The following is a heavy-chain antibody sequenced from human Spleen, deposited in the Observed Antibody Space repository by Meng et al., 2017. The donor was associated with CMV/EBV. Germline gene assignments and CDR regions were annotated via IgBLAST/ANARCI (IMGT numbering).Heavy chain of an antibody. CDR2: IKQDGSEK. V-gene: IGHV3-7*01. D-gene: IGHD2/OR15-2a*01. Sequence: GGSLRLSCAASGFTFSSYAMSWVRQAPGKGLEWVANIKQDGSEKYYVDSVKGRFTISRDNAKNSLYLQMNSLRAEDTAVYYCARVLYDPTPTNYYYYYYGMDVWGQGTTVTVSS. CDR3: ARVLYDPTPTNYYYYYYGMDV. J-gene: IGHJ6*02. CDR1: GFTFSSYA.